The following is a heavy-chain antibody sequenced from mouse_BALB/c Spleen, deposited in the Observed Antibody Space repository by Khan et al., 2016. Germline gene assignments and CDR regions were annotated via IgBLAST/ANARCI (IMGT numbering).Heavy chain of an antibody. D-gene: IGHD2-14*01. Sequence: EVKLLESGGGLVQPGGSLKLSCAASGFDFSRYWMSWVRQAPGKGLEWIGKINPDSSTINYTPSLKDKFIISRDNAKNTLYLQMSKVRSEDTALYYCASAGYFGYLAYWGQGTLVTVSA. CDR1: GFDFSRYW. J-gene: IGHJ3*01. CDR2: INPDSSTI. CDR3: ASAGYFGYLAY. V-gene: IGHV4-1*02.